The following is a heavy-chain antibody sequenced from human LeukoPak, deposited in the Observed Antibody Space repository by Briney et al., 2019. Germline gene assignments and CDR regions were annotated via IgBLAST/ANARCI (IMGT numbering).Heavy chain of an antibody. CDR2: IIHSGST. J-gene: IGHJ6*03. CDR3: ARASRKVYYYGSGSFRDRYYYMDV. CDR1: GGSFSGYY. D-gene: IGHD3-10*01. V-gene: IGHV4-34*12. Sequence: SETLSLTCAVYGGSFSGYYWSWIRQPPGKGLEWIGEIIHSGSTNYNPSLKSRVTISVDTSKNQFSLKLSSVTAADTAVYYCARASRKVYYYGSGSFRDRYYYMDVWGKGTTVTVSS.